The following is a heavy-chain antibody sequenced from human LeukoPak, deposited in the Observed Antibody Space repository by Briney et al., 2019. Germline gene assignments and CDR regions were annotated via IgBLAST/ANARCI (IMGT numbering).Heavy chain of an antibody. D-gene: IGHD5-18*01. CDR3: AKGRQQWWIFDALDI. CDR2: ISHDGGKE. V-gene: IGHV3-30*18. CDR1: GFTFSTYG. Sequence: GRPLRLSCAASGFTFSTYGMHWVRQATGKGLEWAALISHDGGKEYYADSVKGRFPISRDNSKNTLYLQMHSLIPDDTAVYYCAKGRQQWWIFDALDIWGQGTMVTVSS. J-gene: IGHJ3*02.